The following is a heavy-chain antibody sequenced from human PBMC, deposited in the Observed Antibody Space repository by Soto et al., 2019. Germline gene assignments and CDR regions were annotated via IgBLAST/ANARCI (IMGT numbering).Heavy chain of an antibody. CDR3: AKDRVLGSSSWLYYYYYGMDV. J-gene: IGHJ6*02. D-gene: IGHD6-13*01. CDR1: GFTFRSYG. CDR2: ISYDGSNK. V-gene: IGHV3-30*18. Sequence: GVSLRLSCAASGFTFRSYGMHWVRQAPGKGLEWVAVISYDGSNKYYADSVKGRFTISRDNSKNTLYLQMNSLRAEDTAVYYCAKDRVLGSSSWLYYYYYGMDVWGQGTTVTVSS.